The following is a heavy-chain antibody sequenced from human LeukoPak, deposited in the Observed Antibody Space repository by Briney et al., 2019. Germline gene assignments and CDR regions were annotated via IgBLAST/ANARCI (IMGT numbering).Heavy chain of an antibody. Sequence: SETLSLTCTVSGGSISVYYWSWIRQPPGKGLEWIGYIYYSGSTNYNPSLKSRVTISVDTSKNQFSLKLSSVTAADTAVYYCARESYDYVWGSYPDYWGQGTLVTVSS. J-gene: IGHJ4*02. CDR1: GGSISVYY. CDR3: ARESYDYVWGSYPDY. V-gene: IGHV4-59*01. CDR2: IYYSGST. D-gene: IGHD3-16*02.